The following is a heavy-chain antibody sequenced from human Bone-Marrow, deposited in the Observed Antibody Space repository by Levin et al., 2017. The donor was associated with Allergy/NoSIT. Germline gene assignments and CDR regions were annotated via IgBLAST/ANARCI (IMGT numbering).Heavy chain of an antibody. D-gene: IGHD3-3*01. Sequence: PGGSLRLSCTASGFTFGDYAMSWVRQAPGKGLEWVGFIRSKAYGGTTEYAASVKGRFTISRDDSKSIAYLQMNSLKTEDTAVYYCTRVSLLDDFWSGYYYYYYYYMDVWGKGTTVTVSS. V-gene: IGHV3-49*04. CDR1: GFTFGDYA. CDR3: TRVSLLDDFWSGYYYYYYYYMDV. J-gene: IGHJ6*03. CDR2: IRSKAYGGTT.